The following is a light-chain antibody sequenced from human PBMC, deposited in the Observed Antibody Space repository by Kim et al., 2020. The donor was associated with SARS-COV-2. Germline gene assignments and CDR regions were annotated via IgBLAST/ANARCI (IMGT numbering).Light chain of an antibody. V-gene: IGKV1-27*01. CDR3: QKYDTAPWT. CDR2: GAS. Sequence: ASVGDRVTITCRASQGIRNYLAWYQQKPGKVPKLLIYGASTLQSGVPSRFSGSRFGTEFTLTISSLQTEDVATYYCQKYDTAPWTFGEGTKVDIK. CDR1: QGIRNY. J-gene: IGKJ1*01.